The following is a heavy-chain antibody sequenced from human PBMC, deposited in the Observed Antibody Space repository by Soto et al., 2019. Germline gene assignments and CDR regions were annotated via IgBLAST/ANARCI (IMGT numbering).Heavy chain of an antibody. D-gene: IGHD5-12*01. CDR1: GGTFSSYA. Sequence: SVMVSCKASGGTFSSYAISWVRQAPGQGLEWMGGIIPIFGTANYAQKFQGRVTITADKSTSTAYMELSSLRSEDTAVYYCVRDDRGYSGYDLDYYGMDVWGQGTTVTVSS. V-gene: IGHV1-69*06. CDR2: IIPIFGTA. J-gene: IGHJ6*02. CDR3: VRDDRGYSGYDLDYYGMDV.